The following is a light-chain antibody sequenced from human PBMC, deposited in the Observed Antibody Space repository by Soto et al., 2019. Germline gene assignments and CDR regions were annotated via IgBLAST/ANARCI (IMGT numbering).Light chain of an antibody. CDR1: QTISPW. V-gene: IGKV1-5*03. J-gene: IGKJ1*01. Sequence: DIQMTQSPSTLSASVGDRVSITCRASQTISPWLAWYQRKPGKAPKLLIFKASSLESGGPLRFSGSGSGTEFTLTINSLQPEDFATYYCQQYKSYSSWTFGQGTKVEIK. CDR2: KAS. CDR3: QQYKSYSSWT.